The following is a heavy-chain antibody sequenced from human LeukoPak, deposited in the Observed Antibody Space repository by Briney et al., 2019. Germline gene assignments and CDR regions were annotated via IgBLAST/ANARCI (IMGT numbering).Heavy chain of an antibody. CDR1: GGSISSYY. J-gene: IGHJ4*02. D-gene: IGHD5-24*01. Sequence: SETLSLTCTVSGGSISSYYWSWIRQPPGKGLEWIGCIYYSGSIDYNPSLKSRVTISVDTSKNQFSLKLSSVTAADTAVYYCARGPNYPSPSPFDYWGQGTLVTVSS. CDR2: IYYSGSI. CDR3: ARGPNYPSPSPFDY. V-gene: IGHV4-59*08.